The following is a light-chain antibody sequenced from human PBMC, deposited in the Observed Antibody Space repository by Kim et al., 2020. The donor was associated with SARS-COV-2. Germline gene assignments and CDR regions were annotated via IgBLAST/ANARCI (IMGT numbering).Light chain of an antibody. CDR3: NSRDSSGNVV. J-gene: IGLJ2*01. V-gene: IGLV3-19*01. CDR2: GKN. CDR1: SLRSYY. Sequence: VALGQTVRITCQGDSLRSYYASWYQQKPGQAPVLVIYGKNNRPSGRPDRFSGSSSGNTASLTITGAQAEDEADYYCNSRDSSGNVVFGGGTQLTVL.